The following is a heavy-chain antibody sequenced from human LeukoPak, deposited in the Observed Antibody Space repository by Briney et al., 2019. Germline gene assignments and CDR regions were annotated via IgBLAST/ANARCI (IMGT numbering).Heavy chain of an antibody. CDR2: INHSGST. J-gene: IGHJ4*02. D-gene: IGHD4-23*01. Sequence: SETLSLTCAVYGGSFSGYYWSWIRQPPGKGLEWIGEINHSGSTNYNPSLKSRVTISVDTSKNQFSLKLSSVTAADTAVYYCARGLGTLPHGGYWGQGTLVTVSS. CDR1: GGSFSGYY. V-gene: IGHV4-34*01. CDR3: ARGLGTLPHGGY.